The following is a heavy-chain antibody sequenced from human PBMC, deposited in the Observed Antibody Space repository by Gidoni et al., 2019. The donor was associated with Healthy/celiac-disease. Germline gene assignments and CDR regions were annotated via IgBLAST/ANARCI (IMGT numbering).Heavy chain of an antibody. CDR2: IYSGGRT. CDR3: ARDPGYSSSWYDY. J-gene: IGHJ4*02. CDR1: GFTVSSNY. D-gene: IGHD6-13*01. V-gene: IGHV3-66*02. Sequence: EVQLVESGGGLVQQGGALRLAGAAAGFTVSSNYMSWVRQAPGKGLEWVSVIYSGGRTYYAASVKGRFTISSDNSKTTLYLQLNSLRAEDTAVYYCARDPGYSSSWYDYWGQGTLVTVSS.